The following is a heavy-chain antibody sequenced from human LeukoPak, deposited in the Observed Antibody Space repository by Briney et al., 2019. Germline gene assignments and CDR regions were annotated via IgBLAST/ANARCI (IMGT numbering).Heavy chain of an antibody. CDR1: GYTFTDYF. CDR3: ARGGSGIPFFDY. CDR2: FDPEDGET. D-gene: IGHD2-21*01. Sequence: ASVKVSCKASGYTFTDYFIHWVRQAPEQGLEWMGGFDPEDGETIYAQKFQGRVTMTEDTSTDTAYMELSSLRSEDTAVYYCARGGSGIPFFDYWGQGTLVTVSS. J-gene: IGHJ4*02. V-gene: IGHV1-24*01.